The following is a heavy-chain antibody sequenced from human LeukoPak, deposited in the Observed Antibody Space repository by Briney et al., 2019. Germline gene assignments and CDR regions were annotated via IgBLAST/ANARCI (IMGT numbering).Heavy chain of an antibody. Sequence: PGGSLRLSCAASGFTFSSYWMSWVRQAPGKGLEWVANIKQDGSEKYYVDSVKGRFTISRDSAKNSLYLQMNSLRAEDTAVYYCARGIWYYDSSGYDYWGQGTLVTVSS. J-gene: IGHJ4*02. V-gene: IGHV3-7*04. CDR1: GFTFSSYW. D-gene: IGHD3-22*01. CDR3: ARGIWYYDSSGYDY. CDR2: IKQDGSEK.